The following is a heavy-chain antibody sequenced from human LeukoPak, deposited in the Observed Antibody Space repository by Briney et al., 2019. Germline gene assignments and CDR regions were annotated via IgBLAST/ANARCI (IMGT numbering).Heavy chain of an antibody. Sequence: PGGSLRLSCAASGFTFSSYAMSWVRQAPGKGLEWVSAIGGSGGSTYYADSVKGRFTISRDNSKNTLYLQMNSLRAEDTAVYYCAKGSGVLWFGELLYGMDVWGQGTTVTVSS. D-gene: IGHD3-10*01. V-gene: IGHV3-23*01. J-gene: IGHJ6*02. CDR1: GFTFSSYA. CDR2: IGGSGGST. CDR3: AKGSGVLWFGELLYGMDV.